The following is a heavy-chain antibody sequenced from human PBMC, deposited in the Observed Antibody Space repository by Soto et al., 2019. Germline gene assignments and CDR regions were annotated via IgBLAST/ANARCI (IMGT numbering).Heavy chain of an antibody. D-gene: IGHD3-10*01. CDR1: GGSISSYC. CDR2: IYYSGST. J-gene: IGHJ4*02. Sequence: SETLSLTCTVSGGSISSYCWSWIRQPPGKGLEWIGYIYYSGSTNYNPSLKSRVTISVDTSKNQFSLKLSSVTAADTALYYCARTYGRNFDYWGQRTLVTVSS. CDR3: ARTYGRNFDY. V-gene: IGHV4-59*01.